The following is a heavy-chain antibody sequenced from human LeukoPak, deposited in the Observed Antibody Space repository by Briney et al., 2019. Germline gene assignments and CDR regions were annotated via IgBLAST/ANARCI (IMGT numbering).Heavy chain of an antibody. Sequence: PGGSLRLSCAASGFTFSSYEMNWVRQAPGKGLGWVSHISSSGSTIYYADSVKGRFTISRDNAKNSLFLQMNSLRAEDTAVYYCARQKNSGSAFDYWGQGTLVTVSS. V-gene: IGHV3-48*03. CDR1: GFTFSSYE. J-gene: IGHJ4*02. CDR3: ARQKNSGSAFDY. CDR2: ISSSGSTI. D-gene: IGHD1-26*01.